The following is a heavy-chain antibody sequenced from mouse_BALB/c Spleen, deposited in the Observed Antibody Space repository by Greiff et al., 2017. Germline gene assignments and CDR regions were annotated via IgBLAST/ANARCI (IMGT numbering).Heavy chain of an antibody. CDR3: ARGEGYYDYPYYFDY. CDR2: ISSGGST. CDR1: GFTFSSYA. Sequence: EVNLVESGGGLVKPGGSLKLSCAASGFTFSSYAMSWVRQTPAKRLEWVASISSGGSTYYPDSVKGRFTISRDNARNILYLQMSSLRSEETAMYYCARGEGYYDYPYYFDYWGQGTTLTVSS. D-gene: IGHD2-4*01. J-gene: IGHJ2*01. V-gene: IGHV5-6-5*01.